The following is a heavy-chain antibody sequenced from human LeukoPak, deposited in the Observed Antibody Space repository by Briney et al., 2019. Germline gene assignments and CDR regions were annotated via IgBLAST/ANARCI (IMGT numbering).Heavy chain of an antibody. CDR1: GYSISSGYY. CDR2: IYYSGST. J-gene: IGHJ6*03. D-gene: IGHD2-15*01. V-gene: IGHV4-38-2*02. Sequence: PSETLSLTCTITGYSISSGYYWGWISQPPGKGLEWIGSIYYSGSTYYNPSLKSRVTISVDTSKNQFSLKLSSVTAADTAVYYCARRYGSGYYYYYMDVWGKGTTVTVSS. CDR3: ARRYGSGYYYYYMDV.